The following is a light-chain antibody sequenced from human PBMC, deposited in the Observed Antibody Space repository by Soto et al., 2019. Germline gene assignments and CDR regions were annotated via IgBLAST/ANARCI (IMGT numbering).Light chain of an antibody. CDR3: QQRSQWPLT. V-gene: IGKV3-11*01. Sequence: EVVLTQSPATLSLSPGERATLSCRASQSVSSYLAWYQQKPGQAPRLLIYGASSRATGIPARFSGSGSGTDFTLTISSLETEDFAVYYCQQRSQWPLTFGGGTKVEIK. J-gene: IGKJ4*01. CDR2: GAS. CDR1: QSVSSY.